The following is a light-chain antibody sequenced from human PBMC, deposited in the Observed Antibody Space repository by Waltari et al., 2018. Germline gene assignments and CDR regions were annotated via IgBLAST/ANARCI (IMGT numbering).Light chain of an antibody. V-gene: IGLV3-19*01. CDR1: SLRKYY. CDR2: GEN. J-gene: IGLJ1*01. Sequence: SSELTQDPAVSVALGQTVRITCQGDSLRKYYATWYQQKPGQAPVLVIFGENKWPSGIPDRFSGSSSGNTASLTITGAQAEDEADYHCTSRDSSGYRHVFGTGTKVTVL. CDR3: TSRDSSGYRHV.